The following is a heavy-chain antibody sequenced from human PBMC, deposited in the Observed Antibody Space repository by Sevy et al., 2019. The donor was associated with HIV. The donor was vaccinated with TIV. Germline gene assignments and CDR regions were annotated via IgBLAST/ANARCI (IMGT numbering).Heavy chain of an antibody. J-gene: IGHJ4*02. Sequence: SETLSLTCTVSGGSISSISYNWGWIRQPPGQGLEWIGSLYYSGSTYYNPSLKSRVTISVDTSKNQFSLRLSSVTAADTAVYYCPRLSGYYNGDLDYWGQGTLVTVSS. CDR3: PRLSGYYNGDLDY. D-gene: IGHD3-22*01. CDR2: LYYSGST. V-gene: IGHV4-39*01. CDR1: GGSISSISYN.